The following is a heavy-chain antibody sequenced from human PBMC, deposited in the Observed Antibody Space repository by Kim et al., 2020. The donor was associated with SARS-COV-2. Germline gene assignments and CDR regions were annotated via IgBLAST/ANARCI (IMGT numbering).Heavy chain of an antibody. Sequence: SVKSRITINPDTSKNQFSLQLNAVTPEDTAVYYCARAKGKQWPGGNGMDVWGQGTTVTVSS. V-gene: IGHV6-1*01. D-gene: IGHD6-19*01. CDR3: ARAKGKQWPGGNGMDV. J-gene: IGHJ6*02.